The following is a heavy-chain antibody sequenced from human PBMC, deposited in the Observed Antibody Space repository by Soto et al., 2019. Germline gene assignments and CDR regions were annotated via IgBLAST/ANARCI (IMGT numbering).Heavy chain of an antibody. CDR3: ARSSSITILSSWFDP. J-gene: IGHJ5*02. CDR2: IIPIFGTA. V-gene: IGHV1-69*01. CDR1: GGTFSSYA. D-gene: IGHD3-3*01. Sequence: QVQLVQSGAEVKKPGSSVKVSCKASGGTFSSYAISWVRQAPGQGLEWMGGIIPIFGTANYAQKFQGRVTITADESTSTAYTELSSLRSEDTAVYYFARSSSITILSSWFDPWGQGTLVTVSS.